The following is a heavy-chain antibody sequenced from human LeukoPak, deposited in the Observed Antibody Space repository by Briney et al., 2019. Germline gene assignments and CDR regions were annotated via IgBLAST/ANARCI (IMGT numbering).Heavy chain of an antibody. Sequence: KASQTLSLTCAISGDSVSSNSAAWNWIRQSPSRGLEWLGRTYYRSKWYNDYAVSVKSRITINPDTSKNQFSLQLNSVTLEDTAVYYCAREPECSSGCPVNSPHDAFDIWGQGTMVTVSS. V-gene: IGHV6-1*01. J-gene: IGHJ3*02. CDR1: GDSVSSNSAA. CDR3: AREPECSSGCPVNSPHDAFDI. CDR2: TYYRSKWYN. D-gene: IGHD3-22*01.